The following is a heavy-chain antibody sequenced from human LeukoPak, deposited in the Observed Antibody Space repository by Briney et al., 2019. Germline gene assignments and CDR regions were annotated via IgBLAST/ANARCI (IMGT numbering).Heavy chain of an antibody. Sequence: SETLSLTCTVSGGSISSGGYYWSWIRQHPGKGLEWIGHIYYSGSTYYNPSLKSRVTISVDTSKNQFSLKLSSVTAADTAVYYCASTKPSYYYYGMDVWGQGTTVTVSS. CDR1: GGSISSGGYY. CDR3: ASTKPSYYYYGMDV. V-gene: IGHV4-31*03. D-gene: IGHD2-8*01. J-gene: IGHJ6*02. CDR2: IYYSGST.